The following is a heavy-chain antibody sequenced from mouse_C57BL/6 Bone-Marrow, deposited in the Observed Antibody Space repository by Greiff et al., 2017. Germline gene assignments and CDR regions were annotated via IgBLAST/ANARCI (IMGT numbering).Heavy chain of an antibody. Sequence: QVQLQQPGAELVMPGASVKLSCKASGYTFTSYWMHWVKQRPGQGLEWIGEIDPSDSYTNYNQKFKGKSTLTVDKSSSTAYMQLSSLTSEDSAVYCCTRGYGSTFAYWGQGTLVTVSA. CDR2: IDPSDSYT. CDR1: GYTFTSYW. D-gene: IGHD1-1*01. J-gene: IGHJ3*01. V-gene: IGHV1-69*01. CDR3: TRGYGSTFAY.